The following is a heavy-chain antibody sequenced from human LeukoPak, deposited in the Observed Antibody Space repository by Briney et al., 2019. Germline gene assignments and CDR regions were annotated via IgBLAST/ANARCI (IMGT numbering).Heavy chain of an antibody. CDR1: GGSISSGGYS. J-gene: IGHJ6*03. D-gene: IGHD3-22*01. CDR2: IYHSGST. CDR3: ARNGYYYDSSGYYGYYMDV. Sequence: SETLSLTCAVSGGSISSGGYSWSWIRQPPGKGLEWIGYIYHSGSTYYNPSLKSRVTISVDRSKNQFSLKLSSVTAADTAVYYCARNGYYYDSSGYYGYYMDVWGKGTTVTVSS. V-gene: IGHV4-30-2*01.